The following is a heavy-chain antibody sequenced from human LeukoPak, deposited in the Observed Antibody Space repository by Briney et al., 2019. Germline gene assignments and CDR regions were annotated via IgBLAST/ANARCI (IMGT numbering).Heavy chain of an antibody. CDR2: INPSGGST. V-gene: IGHV1-46*01. CDR3: ARDRHQIVVVPAAIGALGRERPVGWFDP. Sequence: GASVKVSCKASGYTFTSYYMHWVRQARGQGLEWMGRINPSGGSTSYAQKFQGRVTMTRDTSTSTVYMELSSLRSEDTAVYYCARDRHQIVVVPAAIGALGRERPVGWFDPWGQGTLVTVSS. J-gene: IGHJ5*02. D-gene: IGHD2-2*02. CDR1: GYTFTSYY.